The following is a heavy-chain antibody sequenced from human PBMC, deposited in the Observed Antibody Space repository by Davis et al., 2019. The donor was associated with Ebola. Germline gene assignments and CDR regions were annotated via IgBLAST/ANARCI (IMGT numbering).Heavy chain of an antibody. CDR2: ISWNLGSI. Sequence: SLKISCVASGFPFDDYAMDWVRQVPGKGLEWVSRISWNLGSIDYADSVMGRFTISRDNAKNSLYLQMNSLRAEDTAVYYCARDKGDSSSWYAFNWFDPWGQGILVTVSS. D-gene: IGHD6-13*01. V-gene: IGHV3-9*01. J-gene: IGHJ5*02. CDR3: ARDKGDSSSWYAFNWFDP. CDR1: GFPFDDYA.